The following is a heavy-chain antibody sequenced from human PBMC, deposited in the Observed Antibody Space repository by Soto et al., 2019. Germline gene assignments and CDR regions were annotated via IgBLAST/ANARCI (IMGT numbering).Heavy chain of an antibody. Sequence: GGSLRLSCAASGFTLSSYAMSWVRQAPGKGLEWVSAISGSGGSTYYADSVKGRFTISRDKSKNTLYLQMNSLRAEDTAVYYCAKEVTDCCYPGFDSWGQGTTVTVSS. CDR2: ISGSGGST. CDR1: GFTLSSYA. D-gene: IGHD2-2*01. CDR3: AKEVTDCCYPGFDS. V-gene: IGHV3-23*01. J-gene: IGHJ4*02.